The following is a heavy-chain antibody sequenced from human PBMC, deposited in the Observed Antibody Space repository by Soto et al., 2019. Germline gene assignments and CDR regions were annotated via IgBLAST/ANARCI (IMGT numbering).Heavy chain of an antibody. J-gene: IGHJ4*02. CDR1: GGSISSYY. CDR3: ARDLGTGTAFDY. V-gene: IGHV4-59*01. D-gene: IGHD1-1*01. CDR2: IYYSGST. Sequence: QVQLQESGPGLVKPSETLSLTCTVSGGSISSYYWSWIRQPPGKGLEWIGYIYYSGSTNYNPSLKSRVTISVDTSKNQFSLKLSSVTAADTAVYYCARDLGTGTAFDYWGQGTLVTVSS.